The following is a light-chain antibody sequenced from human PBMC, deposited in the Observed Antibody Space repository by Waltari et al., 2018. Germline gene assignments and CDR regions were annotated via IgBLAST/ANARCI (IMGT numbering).Light chain of an antibody. V-gene: IGKV3-20*01. CDR1: QSVGSSS. CDR2: RAS. CDR3: QQHGTLPAT. J-gene: IGKJ1*01. Sequence: EIVLTQSPGTASLSPGERATLSCRASQSVGSSSLAWYQQKPGQAPRLVIYRASRRATGIPDRFSGSGSGTDFSLTISRLEPEDFAGYYCQQHGTLPATFGQGTKVEIK.